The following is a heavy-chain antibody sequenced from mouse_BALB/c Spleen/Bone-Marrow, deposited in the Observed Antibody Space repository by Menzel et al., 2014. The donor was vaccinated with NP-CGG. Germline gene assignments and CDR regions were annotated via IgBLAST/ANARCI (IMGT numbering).Heavy chain of an antibody. D-gene: IGHD4-1*01. CDR1: GFSLTGYG. Sequence: VQLQQSGPGLVAPSPSLSITCTVSGFSLTGYGVHWVRQPPGKGLEWLGVIWAGGSTDYNSALMSRLSINKDNSKSQVFLKMNRLQTDDTAMYYCAREGDLTLDYWGQGTTLTVSS. J-gene: IGHJ2*01. V-gene: IGHV2-9*02. CDR2: IWAGGST. CDR3: AREGDLTLDY.